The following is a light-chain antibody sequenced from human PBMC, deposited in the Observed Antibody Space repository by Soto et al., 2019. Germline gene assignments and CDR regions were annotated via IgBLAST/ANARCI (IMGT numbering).Light chain of an antibody. J-gene: IGKJ1*01. V-gene: IGKV3-15*01. CDR2: GAS. Sequence: EIVMTQSPATLSVSPGGRATLSCRASQSISYKLAWFQQKPGQPPRLLIYGASARATGVPATFSGSGSGTEFTLTISSLQSEDFAVYYCQQYNNWPPWTFGQGTKVDIK. CDR3: QQYNNWPPWT. CDR1: QSISYK.